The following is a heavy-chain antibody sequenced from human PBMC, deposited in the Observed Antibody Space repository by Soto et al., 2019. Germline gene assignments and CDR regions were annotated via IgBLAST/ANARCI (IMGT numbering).Heavy chain of an antibody. CDR2: ISYDGSNN. CDR1: GFTFSSYA. V-gene: IGHV3-30-3*01. J-gene: IGHJ6*02. Sequence: GGSLRLSCAASGFTFSSYAMHWVRQAPGKGLEWVAVISYDGSNNYYADSVKGRFTISREHLQMNSLRAEDTAVYYCARDGAGFCISTRCYRTDYSYYGMDVWGQGT. D-gene: IGHD2-2*01. CDR3: ARDGAGFCISTRCYRTDYSYYGMDV.